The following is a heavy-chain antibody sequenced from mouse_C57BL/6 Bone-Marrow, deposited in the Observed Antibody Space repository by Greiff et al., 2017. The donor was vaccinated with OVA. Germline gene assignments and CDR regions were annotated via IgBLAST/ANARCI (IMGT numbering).Heavy chain of an antibody. D-gene: IGHD1-1*01. CDR3: TRSGYYGSSYVFDY. CDR1: GYTFTSYW. Sequence: VQLQQPGAELVMPGASVKLSCKASGYTFTSYWMHWVKQRPGQGLEWIGEIDPSDSYTNYNQKFKGKSTLTVDKSSSTAYMQLSSLTSEDSAVYYCTRSGYYGSSYVFDYWGQGTTLTVSS. V-gene: IGHV1-69*01. J-gene: IGHJ2*01. CDR2: IDPSDSYT.